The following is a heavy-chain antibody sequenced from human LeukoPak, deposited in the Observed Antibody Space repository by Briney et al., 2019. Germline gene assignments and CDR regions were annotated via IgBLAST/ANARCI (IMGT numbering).Heavy chain of an antibody. V-gene: IGHV1-2*06. CDR3: GRGNGYGLDY. Sequence: ASVKVSCKVSGYTFTDYNMHWVRQAPGQGLEWMRRIYPNTGGTNYAQDFQGRVTLTRDTSISTVYMELNRLNSDDTAIYYCGRGNGYGLDYWGQGTLVTVSS. CDR2: IYPNTGGT. J-gene: IGHJ4*02. D-gene: IGHD5-18*01. CDR1: GYTFTDYN.